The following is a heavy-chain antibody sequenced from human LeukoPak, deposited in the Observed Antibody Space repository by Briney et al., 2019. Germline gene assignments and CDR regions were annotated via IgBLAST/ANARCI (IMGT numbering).Heavy chain of an antibody. CDR3: GRDWITLVRGVIFP. CDR1: GYTFSDNY. D-gene: IGHD3-10*01. Sequence: ASVKVSCKAPGYTFSDNYIYWVRQAPGQGLEWMGWINPKNGDTHYALKFQGRVTMTRHTSISTAYIELTRLTSDDTAVYFCGRDWITLVRGVIFPWPQGPLVSVSS. V-gene: IGHV1-2*02. CDR2: INPKNGDT. J-gene: IGHJ5*02.